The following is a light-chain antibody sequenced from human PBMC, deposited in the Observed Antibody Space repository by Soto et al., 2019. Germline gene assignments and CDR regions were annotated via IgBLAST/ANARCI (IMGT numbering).Light chain of an antibody. V-gene: IGKV3-15*01. CDR3: QQYDYWNPYT. CDR2: GAS. Sequence: EIVMTQSPATLSVSPGERAIVSCRASQSIRDNLAWYQQTPGRAPRLLIYGASIRATGVPARFSGSGSGTEFTLTISSLQSEDFAVYYCQQYDYWNPYTFGQGTKVEI. CDR1: QSIRDN. J-gene: IGKJ2*01.